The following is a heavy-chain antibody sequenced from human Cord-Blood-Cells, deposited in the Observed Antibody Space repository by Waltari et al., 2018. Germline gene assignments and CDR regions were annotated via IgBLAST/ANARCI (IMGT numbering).Heavy chain of an antibody. D-gene: IGHD3-3*01. CDR1: GSSFTSYW. CDR3: ARLLPSYYDFWSGYSAFDY. V-gene: IGHV5-51*01. J-gene: IGHJ4*02. Sequence: EVQLVQSGAEVKKPGASLKISCKGSGSSFTSYWIGWVRQMPGQGLEWMGIIYPGDSDTRYSPSFQGQVTISADKSISTAYLQWSSLKASDTAMYYCARLLPSYYDFWSGYSAFDYWGQGTLVTVSS. CDR2: IYPGDSDT.